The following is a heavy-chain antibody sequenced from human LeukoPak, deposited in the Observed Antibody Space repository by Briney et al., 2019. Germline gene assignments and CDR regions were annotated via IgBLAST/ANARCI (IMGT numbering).Heavy chain of an antibody. J-gene: IGHJ4*02. D-gene: IGHD5-24*01. CDR2: ISSSGSTI. CDR3: AGDPTEMATAYFDY. Sequence: GGSLRLSCAASGFTFSDYYMSWIRQAPGKGLEWVSYISSSGSTIYYADSVKGRFTISRDNAKNSLYLQMNSLRAEDTAVYYCAGDPTEMATAYFDYWGQGTLVTVSS. V-gene: IGHV3-11*04. CDR1: GFTFSDYY.